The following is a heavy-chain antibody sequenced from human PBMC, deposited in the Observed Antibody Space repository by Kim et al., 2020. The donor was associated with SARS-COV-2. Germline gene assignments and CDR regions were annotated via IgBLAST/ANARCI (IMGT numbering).Heavy chain of an antibody. V-gene: IGHV3-23*01. CDR3: VKDPRTRLGYCSGGACYLGF. Sequence: GGSLRLSCAASGFTFSNSAMHWVRQAPGRGLEWVSAISGSGGSTYSADSVKGRFTISRDNSKSTLYLQMNNLRSEDTAVYYCVKDPRTRLGYCSGGACYLGFWGEGTLVTVSS. CDR1: GFTFSNSA. J-gene: IGHJ4*02. D-gene: IGHD2-15*01. CDR2: ISGSGGST.